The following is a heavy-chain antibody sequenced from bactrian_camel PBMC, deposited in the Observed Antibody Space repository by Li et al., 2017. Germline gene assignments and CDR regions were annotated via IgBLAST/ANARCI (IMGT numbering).Heavy chain of an antibody. V-gene: IGHV3S56*01. Sequence: VQLVESGGGPVQAGGSLRLSCLIRRVTKWCEYDVSWYRQIPGKEREFVASNDIDGNTKYSDSVKGRFTTSRDKAESTVYLQMNSLKPEDTAMYYCAADCTTVGGGSRAAVFGYWGQGTQVTVS. CDR3: AADCTTVGGGSRAAVFGY. J-gene: IGHJ6*01. CDR1: RVTKWCEYD. CDR2: NDIDGNT. D-gene: IGHD7*01.